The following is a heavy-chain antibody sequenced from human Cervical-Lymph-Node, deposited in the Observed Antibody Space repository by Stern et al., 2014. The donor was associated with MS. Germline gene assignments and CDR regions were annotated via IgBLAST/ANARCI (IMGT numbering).Heavy chain of an antibody. CDR2: IFSTGET. CDR3: ARMREYCSGGICFAGYYDS. V-gene: IGHV2-26*01. D-gene: IGHD2-15*01. Sequence: QVTLQESGPGLVKPTETLTLTCSVSGVSLSNAAMGLSWIRQPPGKALECLAHIFSTGETAYTTSLKSRLTISKDTSRSQVVLTMTNMDPVDTATYYCARMREYCSGGICFAGYYDSWGQGTLVTVSS. J-gene: IGHJ4*02. CDR1: GVSLSNAAMG.